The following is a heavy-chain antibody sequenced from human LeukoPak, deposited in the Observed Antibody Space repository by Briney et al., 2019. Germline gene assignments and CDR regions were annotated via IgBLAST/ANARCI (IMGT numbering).Heavy chain of an antibody. D-gene: IGHD3-10*01. Sequence: SETLSLTCTVSGGSISSSSYYWGWIRQPPGKGLEWIGSIYYSGSTYYNPSLKSRVTISVDTSKNQFSLKLSSVTAADTAVYYCARLQVRLLWFGEFLRTFDPWGQGTLVTVSS. V-gene: IGHV4-39*07. CDR2: IYYSGST. J-gene: IGHJ5*02. CDR1: GGSISSSSYY. CDR3: ARLQVRLLWFGEFLRTFDP.